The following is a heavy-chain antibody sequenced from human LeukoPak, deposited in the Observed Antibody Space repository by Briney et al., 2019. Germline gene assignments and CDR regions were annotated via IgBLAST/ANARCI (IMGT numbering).Heavy chain of an antibody. V-gene: IGHV3-33*01. Sequence: GGSLRLSCAASGFTFSSYGMHWVRQAPGKGLEWVAVIWYDGSNKYYADSVKGRFPISRDNSKNTLYLQMNSLRAEDTAVYYCASDTSGERAYWGQGTLVTVSS. CDR2: IWYDGSNK. D-gene: IGHD7-27*01. CDR1: GFTFSSYG. CDR3: ASDTSGERAY. J-gene: IGHJ4*02.